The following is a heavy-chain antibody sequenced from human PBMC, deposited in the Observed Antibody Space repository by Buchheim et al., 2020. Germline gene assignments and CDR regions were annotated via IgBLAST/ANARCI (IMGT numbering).Heavy chain of an antibody. J-gene: IGHJ5*02. Sequence: LQLQESGPGLVKPSETLSLTCNVSRGSINTSDYYWGWLRQPPGKGLEWIANIYSDGGTSYSPSLKSRVSISIDTSQDQFSLRLTSVTAADTAVYYCARYEPYYYYFDTWGQGA. CDR2: IYSDGGT. V-gene: IGHV4-39*07. CDR1: RGSINTSDYY. CDR3: ARYEPYYYYFDT. D-gene: IGHD3-22*01.